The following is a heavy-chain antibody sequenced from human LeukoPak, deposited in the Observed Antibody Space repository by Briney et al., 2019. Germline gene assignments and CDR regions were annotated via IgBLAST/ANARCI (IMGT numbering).Heavy chain of an antibody. V-gene: IGHV3-48*03. CDR3: ARGAYGISDI. CDR1: GFTFSSYE. J-gene: IGHJ3*02. D-gene: IGHD3-9*01. Sequence: GGSLRLSYAASGFTFSSYEMNWVRQAPGKGLEWVSYISSSGSTIYYADSVKGRFTISRDNAKNSLYLQMNSLRAEDTAVYYCARGAYGISDIWGQGTMVTVSS. CDR2: ISSSGSTI.